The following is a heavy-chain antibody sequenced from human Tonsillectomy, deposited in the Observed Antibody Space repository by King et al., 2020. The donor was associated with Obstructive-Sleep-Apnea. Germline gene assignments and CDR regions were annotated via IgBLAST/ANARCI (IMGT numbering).Heavy chain of an antibody. CDR3: ARGDDFWSGYYNGWFDP. CDR2: IHHSGST. J-gene: IGHJ5*02. V-gene: IGHV4-38-2*02. D-gene: IGHD3-3*01. CDR1: GYSISSGYY. Sequence: VQLQESGPGLVKPSETLSLTCTVSGYSISSGYYWGWIRQSPGKGLEWIGSIHHSGSTYYNPSLKSRVTIPVDTSKNQFSLNLSSVTAADTAVYYCARGDDFWSGYYNGWFDPWVQGTLVTVSS.